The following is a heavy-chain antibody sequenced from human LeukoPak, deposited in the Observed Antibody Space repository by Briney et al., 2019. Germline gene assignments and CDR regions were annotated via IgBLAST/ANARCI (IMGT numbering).Heavy chain of an antibody. V-gene: IGHV4-38-2*02. Sequence: SETLSLTCTVSGYSLSSGYYWDCSRPPPGKGGEGFGSIYNSGRTFYNTSLKSRVTMSVHTSKIQFSLGLTAETAANTAVYYCARESGWYRIAFGCWGKGTLVTVAS. D-gene: IGHD6-19*01. CDR1: GYSLSSGYY. CDR3: ARESGWYRIAFGC. CDR2: IYNSGRT. J-gene: IGHJ4*02.